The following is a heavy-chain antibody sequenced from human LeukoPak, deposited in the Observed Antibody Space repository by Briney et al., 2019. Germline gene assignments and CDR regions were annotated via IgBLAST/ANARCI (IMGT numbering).Heavy chain of an antibody. J-gene: IGHJ4*02. CDR3: AKETWSSSWYGPTCLFDH. CDR2: ISYDGSNK. V-gene: IGHV3-30*18. CDR1: GFTFSSYG. Sequence: GGSLRLSCAASGFTFSSYGMHWVRQAPGKGLEWVAVISYDGSNKYYADSVKGRFTISRDNSKNTLYLQMNSLRAEDTAVYYCAKETWSSSWYGPTCLFDHWGQGTLVTVSS. D-gene: IGHD6-13*01.